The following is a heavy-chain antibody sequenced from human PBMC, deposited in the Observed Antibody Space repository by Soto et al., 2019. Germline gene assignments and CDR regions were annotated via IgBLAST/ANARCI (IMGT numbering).Heavy chain of an antibody. CDR3: ARETYRGFYFDY. J-gene: IGHJ4*02. V-gene: IGHV3-74*01. CDR1: GFTFTGYW. CDR2: INSDGSRT. D-gene: IGHD5-18*01. Sequence: GGSLRLSCAASGFTFTGYWTHWVRQAPGKGLVWVSRINSDGSRTSYADSVTGRFTISRDNAKNTLYLQMNSLRVEDTAIYYCARETYRGFYFDYWGQGTLVTVSS.